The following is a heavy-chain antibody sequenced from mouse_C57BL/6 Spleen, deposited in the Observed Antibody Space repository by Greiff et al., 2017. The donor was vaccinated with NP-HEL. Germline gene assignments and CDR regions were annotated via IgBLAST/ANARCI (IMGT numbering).Heavy chain of an antibody. CDR1: GYTFTSYW. Sequence: VQLQQPGAELVMPGASVKLSCKASGYTFTSYWMHWVKQRPGQGLEWIGEIDPSDSYTNYNQKFKGKSTLTVDKSSSTAYMQLSSLTSEDSAVYYCARGEALYYGSRGNWYFDVWGTGTTVTVSS. J-gene: IGHJ1*03. V-gene: IGHV1-69*01. D-gene: IGHD1-1*01. CDR2: IDPSDSYT. CDR3: ARGEALYYGSRGNWYFDV.